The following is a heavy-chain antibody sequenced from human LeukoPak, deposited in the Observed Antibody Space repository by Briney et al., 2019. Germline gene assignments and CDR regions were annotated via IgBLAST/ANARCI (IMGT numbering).Heavy chain of an antibody. CDR3: GGGYQLSYYGMDV. CDR2: IIPIFGTA. J-gene: IGHJ6*02. V-gene: IGHV1-69*13. Sequence: ASVKVSCKASGGTFSSYAISWVRQAPGQGLEWMGGIIPIFGTANYAQKFRGRVTITADESTSTAYMGLSSLRSEDTAVYYCGGGYQLSYYGMDVWGQGTTVTVSS. CDR1: GGTFSSYA. D-gene: IGHD2-2*01.